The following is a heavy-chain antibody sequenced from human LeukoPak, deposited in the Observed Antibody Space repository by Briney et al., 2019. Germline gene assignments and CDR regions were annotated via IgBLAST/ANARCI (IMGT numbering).Heavy chain of an antibody. J-gene: IGHJ4*02. V-gene: IGHV4-61*02. D-gene: IGHD1-26*01. CDR1: GGSISSGSYY. CDR2: IYTGGST. CDR3: AREVLGATSPFDY. Sequence: SQTLSLTCTVSGGSISSGSYYWSWIRQPAGKGLEWIGRIYTGGSTNYNPSLKSRVTISVDTSKNQFSLKLSSVTAADTAVYYCAREVLGATSPFDYWGQGTLVTVSS.